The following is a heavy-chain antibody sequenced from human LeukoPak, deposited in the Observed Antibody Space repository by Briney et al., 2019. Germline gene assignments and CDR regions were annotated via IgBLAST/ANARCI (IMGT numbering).Heavy chain of an antibody. D-gene: IGHD2-15*01. J-gene: IGHJ4*02. CDR1: GYSFTSYW. CDR2: IYPGDSGT. CDR3: ASNLVGAGNFGDY. V-gene: IGHV5-51*01. Sequence: GESLKISCQSSGYSFTSYWIGWVRQMPGKGLEWMGIIYPGDSGTRYSPSFQGQVTISADKSINTAFLQWSSLKASDTAMYYCASNLVGAGNFGDYWGQGTLVTVSS.